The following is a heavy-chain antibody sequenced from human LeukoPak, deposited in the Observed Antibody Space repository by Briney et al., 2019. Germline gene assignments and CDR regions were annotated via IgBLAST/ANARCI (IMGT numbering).Heavy chain of an antibody. D-gene: IGHD2-15*01. CDR3: ARMEQLLLDNWFDP. Sequence: SETLSLTCTVSGASVNSGSSYWSWIRQPPGKRLEWIGYIYYSGSTNYNPSLKSRVTISADKSKNQFSLKLSSVTAADTAVYYCARMEQLLLDNWFDPWGQGTLVTVSS. CDR2: IYYSGST. V-gene: IGHV4-61*01. J-gene: IGHJ5*02. CDR1: GASVNSGSSY.